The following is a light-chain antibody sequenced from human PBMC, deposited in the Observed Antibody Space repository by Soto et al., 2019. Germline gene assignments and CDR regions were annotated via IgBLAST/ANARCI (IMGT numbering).Light chain of an antibody. CDR3: QQYCSTPWT. J-gene: IGKJ1*01. V-gene: IGKV3-20*01. CDR1: NTYNHNY. CDR2: GAS. Sequence: SVLTQPPDTLSLPPGETATLYCRVCNTYNHNYLAWYQQKPGQPPKLLIYGASNRASGVPDRFSGSGSGTDFTLTISSLEAEDVAVYYCQQYCSTPWTFGQGTKVDIK.